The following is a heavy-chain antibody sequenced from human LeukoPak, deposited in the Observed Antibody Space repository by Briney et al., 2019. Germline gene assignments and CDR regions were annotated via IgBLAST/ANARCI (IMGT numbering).Heavy chain of an antibody. CDR1: GFTFSSYS. CDR2: ISSSSSYI. V-gene: IGHV3-21*01. D-gene: IGHD2-2*01. Sequence: GGSLRLSCGASGFTFSSYSMNWVRQAPGKGLEWVSSISSSSSYIYYADSVKGRFTISRDNAKNSLYLQMNSLRAEDTAVYYCARDPASPKPMDVWGKGTTVTVSS. CDR3: ARDPASPKPMDV. J-gene: IGHJ6*04.